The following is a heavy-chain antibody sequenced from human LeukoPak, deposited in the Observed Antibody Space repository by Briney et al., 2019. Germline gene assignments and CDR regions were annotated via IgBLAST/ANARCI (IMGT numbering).Heavy chain of an antibody. CDR3: ASLIYCSGGSCYPKGVSY. CDR1: GFTFSSYS. Sequence: GGSLRLSCAASGFTFSSYSMNWVRQAPGKGLEWVSSISSSSSYIYYADSVKGRFTISRDNAKNPLYLQMNSLRAEDTAVYYCASLIYCSGGSCYPKGVSYWGQGTLVTVSS. J-gene: IGHJ4*02. V-gene: IGHV3-21*01. CDR2: ISSSSSYI. D-gene: IGHD2-15*01.